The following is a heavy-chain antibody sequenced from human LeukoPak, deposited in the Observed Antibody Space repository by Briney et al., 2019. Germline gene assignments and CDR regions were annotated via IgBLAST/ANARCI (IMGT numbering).Heavy chain of an antibody. CDR3: ASLSNAFDI. Sequence: GGSLRLSCAASGFTFSSYAMHWVRQAPGKGLEYVSAISSNGGSTYYANSVKGRFTISRDNSKNTLYLQMGSLRAEDMAVYYCASLSNAFDIWGQGTMVTVSS. CDR1: GFTFSSYA. J-gene: IGHJ3*02. V-gene: IGHV3-64*01. CDR2: ISSNGGST.